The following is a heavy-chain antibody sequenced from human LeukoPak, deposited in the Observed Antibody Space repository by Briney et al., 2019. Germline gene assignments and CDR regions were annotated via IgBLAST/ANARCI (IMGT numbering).Heavy chain of an antibody. CDR2: INPNSGGT. CDR1: GYTFTDYY. D-gene: IGHD3-22*01. Sequence: ASVKVSCKASGYTFTDYYIHWVRQAPGQGLEWMGRINPNSGGTNYAQNFQGKVTVTRDTSISTVYMELSGLRSNDTAVYYCTRYYYHTSGFDYWGQGTLVTVSS. V-gene: IGHV1-2*06. J-gene: IGHJ4*02. CDR3: TRYYYHTSGFDY.